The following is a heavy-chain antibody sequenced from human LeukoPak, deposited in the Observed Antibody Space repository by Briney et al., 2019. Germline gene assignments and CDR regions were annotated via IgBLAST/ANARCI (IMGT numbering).Heavy chain of an antibody. Sequence: ASVKVSCKASGYTFTGYYVHWVRQAPGQGLEWMGWINPNSGGTNYAQKFQGRVTMTRDTSISTAYMELSRLRSDDTAVYYCASCIAAAGCTYFDYWGQGTLVTVSS. V-gene: IGHV1-2*02. CDR1: GYTFTGYY. CDR3: ASCIAAAGCTYFDY. J-gene: IGHJ4*02. CDR2: INPNSGGT. D-gene: IGHD6-13*01.